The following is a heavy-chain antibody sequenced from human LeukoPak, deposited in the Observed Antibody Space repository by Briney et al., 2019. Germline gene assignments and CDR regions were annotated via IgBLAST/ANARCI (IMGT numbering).Heavy chain of an antibody. Sequence: SETLSLTCTVSGDSISSYYWSWIRQPPGKGLEWIGEINHSGSTNYNPSLKSRVTISVDTSKNQFSLKLSSVTAADTAVYYCAEEASGSWGQGTLVTVSS. J-gene: IGHJ5*02. CDR2: INHSGST. CDR3: AEEASGS. D-gene: IGHD3-3*01. V-gene: IGHV4-34*01. CDR1: GDSISSYY.